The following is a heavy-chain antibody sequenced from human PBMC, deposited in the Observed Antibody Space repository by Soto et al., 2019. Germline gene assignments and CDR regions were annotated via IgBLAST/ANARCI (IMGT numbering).Heavy chain of an antibody. Sequence: FLRLSCAASGFTFSSYAMHWVRQAPGKGLEWVAVISYDGSNKYYADSVKGRFTISRDNSKNTLYLQMNSLRAEDTAVYYCARGPYGDSHVDAFDIWGQGTMVTVSS. CDR2: ISYDGSNK. J-gene: IGHJ3*02. CDR3: ARGPYGDSHVDAFDI. CDR1: GFTFSSYA. D-gene: IGHD4-17*01. V-gene: IGHV3-30-3*01.